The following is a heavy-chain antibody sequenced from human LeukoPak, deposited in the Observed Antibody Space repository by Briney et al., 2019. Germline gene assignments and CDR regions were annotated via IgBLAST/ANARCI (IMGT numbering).Heavy chain of an antibody. J-gene: IGHJ4*02. Sequence: GASVKVSCKASGYTFTSYAIHWVRQAPGQGLEWMGWITPSGGTNYPQKFQGRLAITRDTSISTAYMDLSRLTSDDTAVYCCARDRYGDGFAHFDYWGQGALVTVSS. CDR3: ARDRYGDGFAHFDY. CDR2: ITPSGGT. V-gene: IGHV1-2*02. CDR1: GYTFTSYA. D-gene: IGHD5-24*01.